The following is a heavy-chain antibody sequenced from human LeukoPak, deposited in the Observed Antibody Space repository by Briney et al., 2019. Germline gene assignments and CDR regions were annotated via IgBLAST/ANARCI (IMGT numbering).Heavy chain of an antibody. CDR2: IYYSGST. Sequence: SETLSLTCTVSGGSISSCSYYWGWIRQPPGMGLEWIVSIYYSGSTYYNPSLKSRVTISVDTSKNQFSLKLSSVPAADTALYYCARDAVYYDFWDISAFDIWGQGTMVTVS. V-gene: IGHV4-39*07. CDR3: ARDAVYYDFWDISAFDI. D-gene: IGHD3-3*01. CDR1: GGSISSCSYY. J-gene: IGHJ3*02.